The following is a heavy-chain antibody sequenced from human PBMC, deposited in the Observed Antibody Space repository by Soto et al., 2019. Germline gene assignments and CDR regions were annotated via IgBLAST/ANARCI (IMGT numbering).Heavy chain of an antibody. CDR1: GYSFTSYW. CDR3: ARQGGIAARPWGDMDV. Sequence: GESLKISCKGSGYSFTSYWIGWVRQMPGKGLEWMGIIYPGDSDTRYSPSFQGQVTISADKSISTAYLQWSSLKASDTAMYYCARQGGIAARPWGDMDVWGKGTTVTVSS. CDR2: IYPGDSDT. J-gene: IGHJ6*03. D-gene: IGHD6-6*01. V-gene: IGHV5-51*01.